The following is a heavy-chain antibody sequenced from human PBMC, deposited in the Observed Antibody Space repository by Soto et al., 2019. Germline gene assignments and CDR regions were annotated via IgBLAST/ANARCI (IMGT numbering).Heavy chain of an antibody. CDR1: GYSFTSYW. CDR2: IYPADSDT. Sequence: PGESLKISCKASGYSFTSYWIGWVRQIPGKGLESMGIIYPADSDTRYSPSFQGQVTISADSSISTAYLQWSSLKASDTAIYYCARGLTSTYRGTFDFWGQGTLVTVSS. V-gene: IGHV5-51*01. D-gene: IGHD3-10*01. J-gene: IGHJ4*02. CDR3: ARGLTSTYRGTFDF.